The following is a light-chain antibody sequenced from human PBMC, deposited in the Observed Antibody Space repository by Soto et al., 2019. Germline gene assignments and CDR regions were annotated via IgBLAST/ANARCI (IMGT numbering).Light chain of an antibody. V-gene: IGKV3D-15*01. CDR1: PSISSS. Sequence: EIALTRSPCHLSLSPGARATLSCRASPSISSSFAWYQQKPGQAPRLLIYGASTRATGVPDRFSGSGSGTDFTLTISSLQPDDFAIYYCQQYYNCPWTFGQGTQVDIK. J-gene: IGKJ1*01. CDR3: QQYYNCPWT. CDR2: GAS.